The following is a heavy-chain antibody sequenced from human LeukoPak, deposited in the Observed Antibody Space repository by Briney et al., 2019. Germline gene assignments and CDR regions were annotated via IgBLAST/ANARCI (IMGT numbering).Heavy chain of an antibody. J-gene: IGHJ4*02. Sequence: PSETLSLTCTVSGGSISSGGYYWSWIRQPPGKGLEWIGYIYHSGSTYYNPSLKGRVTISVDRSKNQFSLKLSSVTAADTAVYYCARGAGATKSDYWGQGTLVTVSS. CDR2: IYHSGST. D-gene: IGHD1-26*01. CDR3: ARGAGATKSDY. CDR1: GGSISSGGYY. V-gene: IGHV4-30-2*01.